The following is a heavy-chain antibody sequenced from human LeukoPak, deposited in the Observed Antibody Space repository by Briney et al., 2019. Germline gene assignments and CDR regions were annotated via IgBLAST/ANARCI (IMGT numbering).Heavy chain of an antibody. D-gene: IGHD7-27*01. J-gene: IGHJ4*02. CDR3: AKGRSGPDRYFDY. CDR2: ISSSGSTI. V-gene: IGHV3-11*01. CDR1: GFTFSDYY. Sequence: SGGSLRLSCAASGFTFSDYYMSWIRQAPGKGLEWVSYISSSGSTIYYADSVKGRFTISRDNSKNTLYLQMNSLRAEDTAVYYCAKGRSGPDRYFDYWGQGTLVTVSS.